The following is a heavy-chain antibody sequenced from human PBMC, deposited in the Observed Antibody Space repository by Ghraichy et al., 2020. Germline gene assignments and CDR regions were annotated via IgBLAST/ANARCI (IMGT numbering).Heavy chain of an antibody. Sequence: SQTLLLTCTVSGGSISSGSYYRSWIRQPAGKGLEWIGRIYTSGSTNYNPSLKSRVTISVDTSKNQFSLKLSSVTAADTAVYYCARVGDIVVVPAVISFDWYFDLWGRGTLVTVSS. D-gene: IGHD2-2*01. V-gene: IGHV4-61*02. J-gene: IGHJ2*01. CDR1: GGSISSGSYY. CDR2: IYTSGST. CDR3: ARVGDIVVVPAVISFDWYFDL.